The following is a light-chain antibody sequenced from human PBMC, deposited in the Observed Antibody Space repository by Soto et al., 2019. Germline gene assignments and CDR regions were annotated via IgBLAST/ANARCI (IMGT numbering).Light chain of an antibody. V-gene: IGKV3-20*01. Sequence: EIVLTQSPGTLSLSPGERATLSCSASQSVSSSYLAWYQQKPGQAPRLLIYGASSRATGIPDRFSGSGSGTDFTLTISRLEPEDFAVYYCQQYGSSPPTVGQAPKAVIK. J-gene: IGKJ1*01. CDR1: QSVSSSY. CDR3: QQYGSSPPT. CDR2: GAS.